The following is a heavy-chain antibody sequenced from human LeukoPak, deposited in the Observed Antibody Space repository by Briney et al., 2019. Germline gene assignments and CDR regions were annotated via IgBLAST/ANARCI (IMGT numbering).Heavy chain of an antibody. CDR2: IHYSGST. CDR1: GVSISSYY. V-gene: IGHV4-59*01. Sequence: SETLSLTCTVSGVSISSYYWSWIRQSPGKGLEWIGYIHYSGSTNYNPSLKSRVTISVDTSKNQFSLRLNSVTAADTALYYCARGSRGGYNWFDPWGQGTLVIVSS. J-gene: IGHJ5*02. CDR3: ARGSRGGYNWFDP. D-gene: IGHD3-16*01.